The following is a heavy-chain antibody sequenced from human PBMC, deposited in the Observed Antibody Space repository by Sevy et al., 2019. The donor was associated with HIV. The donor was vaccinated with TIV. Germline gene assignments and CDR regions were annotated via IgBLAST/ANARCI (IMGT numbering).Heavy chain of an antibody. CDR1: GYTFTSYG. J-gene: IGHJ4*02. CDR2: ISAYNGNT. V-gene: IGHV1-18*04. Sequence: ASVKVSCKASGYTFTSYGISWVRQAPGQGLEWMGWISAYNGNTNYAQKLQGRVTMTTDTSTSTAYVELRSLRSDDTAVYYCARVGDYVWGSYRMGSYFDYWGQGTLVTVSS. CDR3: ARVGDYVWGSYRMGSYFDY. D-gene: IGHD3-16*02.